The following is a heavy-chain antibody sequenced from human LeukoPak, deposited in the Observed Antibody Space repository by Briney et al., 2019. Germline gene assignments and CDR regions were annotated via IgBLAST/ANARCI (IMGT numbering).Heavy chain of an antibody. V-gene: IGHV4-30-4*08. CDR2: IYSSGST. Sequence: PSETLSLTCTVSGGSISSGDYYWSWIRQPPGKGLEWIGYIYSSGSTYYNPSLKSRIAMSLDTSRNRFSLRLRSVTAADTAVYYCARAPGAFDVWGQGTMVTVSS. CDR3: ARAPGAFDV. D-gene: IGHD7-27*01. CDR1: GGSISSGDYY. J-gene: IGHJ3*01.